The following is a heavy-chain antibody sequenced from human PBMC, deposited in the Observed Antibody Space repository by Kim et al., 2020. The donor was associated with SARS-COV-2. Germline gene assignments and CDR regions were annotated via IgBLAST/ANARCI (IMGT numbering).Heavy chain of an antibody. D-gene: IGHD2-2*01. CDR3: ARGGYCSSTSCYGWFDP. V-gene: IGHV4-34*01. Sequence: SETLSLTCAVYGGSFSGYYWSWIRQPPGKGLEWIGEINHSGSTNYNPSLKSRVTISVDTSKNQFSLKLSSVTAADTAVYYCARGGYCSSTSCYGWFDPWGQGTLVTVSS. CDR2: INHSGST. J-gene: IGHJ5*02. CDR1: GGSFSGYY.